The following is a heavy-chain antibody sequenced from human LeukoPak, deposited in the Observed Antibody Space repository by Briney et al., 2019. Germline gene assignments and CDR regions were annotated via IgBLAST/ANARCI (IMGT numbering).Heavy chain of an antibody. CDR2: ISSSGRTF. CDR1: GFTFSSYE. Sequence: PGGSLRLSCAASGFTFSSYEMNWVRQAPGKGLEWVSYISSSGRTFYYAGSVKGRFTISRDNGKNSLYLQMNSLRVEDTAVYYCARDSRGSSWFFDYWGQGALVTVSS. D-gene: IGHD6-13*01. J-gene: IGHJ4*02. CDR3: ARDSRGSSWFFDY. V-gene: IGHV3-48*03.